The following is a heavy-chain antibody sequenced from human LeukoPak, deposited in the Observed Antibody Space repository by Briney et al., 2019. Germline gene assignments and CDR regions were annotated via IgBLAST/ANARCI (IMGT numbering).Heavy chain of an antibody. CDR2: IYYSGNT. Sequence: SETLSLTCTVSGYSISSGYYWGWIRQPPGKGLEWIGSIYYSGNTYYKSSLKSRVTIAVDTSKNQFSLKLSSVTAADTAVYYCARVRLRFLEWLLYGGYYFDYWGQGTLVTVSS. CDR1: GYSISSGYY. J-gene: IGHJ4*02. D-gene: IGHD3-3*01. CDR3: ARVRLRFLEWLLYGGYYFDY. V-gene: IGHV4-38-2*02.